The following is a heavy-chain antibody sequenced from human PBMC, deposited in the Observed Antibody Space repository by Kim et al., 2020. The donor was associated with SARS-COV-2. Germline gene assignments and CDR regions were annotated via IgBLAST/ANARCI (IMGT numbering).Heavy chain of an antibody. CDR2: IYYSGST. J-gene: IGHJ2*01. V-gene: IGHV4-39*01. CDR3: ARHERDGYSIWYFDL. Sequence: SETLSLTCTVSGGPISSSSYYWGWIRQPPGKGLEWIGSIYYSGSTYYNPSLKSRVTISVDTSKNQFSLKLSSVTAADTAVYYCARHERDGYSIWYFDLWGRGTLVTVSS. CDR1: GGPISSSSYY. D-gene: IGHD4-4*01.